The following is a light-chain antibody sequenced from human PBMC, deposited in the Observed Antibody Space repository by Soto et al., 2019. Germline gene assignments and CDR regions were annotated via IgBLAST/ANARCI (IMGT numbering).Light chain of an antibody. CDR1: QSVSSSY. V-gene: IGKV3-20*01. Sequence: EIVLTQSPGTLSLSPGERATLSCRASQSVSSSYLAWYQQKPGQAPRLLIYGASSRDTGIPDRFSGSGSGTDFTLTISRLESEDFAVYYCQKYGSSPYTFGQGTKMEIK. CDR3: QKYGSSPYT. J-gene: IGKJ2*01. CDR2: GAS.